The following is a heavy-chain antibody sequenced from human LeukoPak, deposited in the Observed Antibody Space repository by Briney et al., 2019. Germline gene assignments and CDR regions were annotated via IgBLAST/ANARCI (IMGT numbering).Heavy chain of an antibody. V-gene: IGHV1-69*06. CDR3: ARGNEGYYGSGSYYPFGY. CDR2: IIPIFGTA. J-gene: IGHJ4*02. CDR1: GGTFSSFA. D-gene: IGHD3-10*01. Sequence: SVKVSCKTSGGTFSSFAISWVRQAPGQGLEWMGGIIPIFGTANYAQKFQGRVTITADKSTSTAYMELSSLRSEDTAVYYCARGNEGYYGSGSYYPFGYWGQGTLVTVSS.